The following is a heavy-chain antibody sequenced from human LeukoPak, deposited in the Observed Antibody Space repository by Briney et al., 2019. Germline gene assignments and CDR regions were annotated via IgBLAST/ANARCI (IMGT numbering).Heavy chain of an antibody. CDR2: INHSGST. V-gene: IGHV4-34*01. CDR3: ARVATGIAAAALSGFDP. J-gene: IGHJ5*02. Sequence: PSETLSLTCAVYGGSFSGYYWSWIRQPPGKGLEWIGEINHSGSTYYNPSLKSRVTISVGTSKNQFSLKLSSVTAADTAVYYCARVATGIAAAALSGFDPWGQGTLVTVSS. D-gene: IGHD6-13*01. CDR1: GGSFSGYY.